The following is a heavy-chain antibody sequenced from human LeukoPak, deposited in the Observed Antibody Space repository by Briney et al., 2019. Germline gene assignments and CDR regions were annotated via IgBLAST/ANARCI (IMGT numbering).Heavy chain of an antibody. V-gene: IGHV1-2*02. D-gene: IGHD1-26*01. CDR2: INPNSGGS. J-gene: IGHJ5*01. Sequence: ASAKVSCKTSGYTFTDYDMHWVRQAPGQGLEWMGYINPNSGGSNYAQKFQGRVTMTRDTSISTAYMELSGLRSDDSAVYYCARYSGNYNGRFDSWGQGTLVTVSS. CDR3: ARYSGNYNGRFDS. CDR1: GYTFTDYD.